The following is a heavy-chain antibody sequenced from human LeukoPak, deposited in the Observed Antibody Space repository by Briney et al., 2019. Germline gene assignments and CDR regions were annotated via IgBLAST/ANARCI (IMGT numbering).Heavy chain of an antibody. V-gene: IGHV4-59*01. Sequence: SETLSLTCTVSGGSISSYYWSWIRQPPGKGLEWIGYIYYSGSTNYNPSLKSRVTISVDTSKNQFSLKLSSVTAADTAVYYCARGVIAARIFDYWGQGTLVTVSS. D-gene: IGHD6-6*01. J-gene: IGHJ4*02. CDR1: GGSISSYY. CDR2: IYYSGST. CDR3: ARGVIAARIFDY.